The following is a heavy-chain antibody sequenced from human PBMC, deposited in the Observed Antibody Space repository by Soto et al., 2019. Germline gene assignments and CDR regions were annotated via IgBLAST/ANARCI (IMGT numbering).Heavy chain of an antibody. D-gene: IGHD2-15*01. CDR1: GGSISSGDYY. CDR2: IYHSGST. CDR3: VRVVYSAVVVTARDWLDP. Sequence: SDTLSLTCTVSGGSISSGDYYWSWIRQPPGKGLEWIGYIYHSGSTYYNPSLKSRVTISVDTSKNQFSLNLSSVTAADTAVYYCVRVVYSAVVVTARDWLDPWGQGTLVTVSS. V-gene: IGHV4-30-4*02. J-gene: IGHJ5*02.